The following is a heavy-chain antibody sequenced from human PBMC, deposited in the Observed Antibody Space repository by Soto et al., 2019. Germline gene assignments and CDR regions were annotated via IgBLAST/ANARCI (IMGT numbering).Heavy chain of an antibody. J-gene: IGHJ4*02. CDR1: GGSISSSSYY. CDR2: IDYSGST. D-gene: IGHD3-10*01. Sequence: QLQLQESGPGLVKPSETLSLTCTVSGGSISSSSYYWGWIRQPPGKGLEWIGSIDYSGSTYYNPSLRSRVTISVDTSKNQFSLKLSSVTAADTAVYYCARHPLYGSGSYYNALYYFDYWGQGTLVTVSS. CDR3: ARHPLYGSGSYYNALYYFDY. V-gene: IGHV4-39*01.